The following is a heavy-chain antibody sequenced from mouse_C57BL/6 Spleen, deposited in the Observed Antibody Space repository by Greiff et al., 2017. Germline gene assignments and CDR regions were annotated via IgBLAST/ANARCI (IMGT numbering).Heavy chain of an antibody. CDR3: ARSEDYYGSSSAMDY. CDR2: INPNNGGT. Sequence: EVKLQESGPELVKPGASVKIPCKASGYTFTDYNMDWVKQSHGKSLEWIGDINPNNGGTIYNQKFKGKATLTVDKSSSTADMELRSLTSEDTAVYYCARSEDYYGSSSAMDYWGQGTSVTVSS. J-gene: IGHJ4*01. V-gene: IGHV1-18*01. D-gene: IGHD1-1*01. CDR1: GYTFTDYN.